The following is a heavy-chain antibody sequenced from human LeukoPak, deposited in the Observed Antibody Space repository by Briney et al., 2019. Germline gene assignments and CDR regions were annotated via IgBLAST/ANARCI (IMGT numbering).Heavy chain of an antibody. J-gene: IGHJ4*02. Sequence: AGGSLRLSCVASGFTFSTYWMSWVRQASGKGLEWVANLKQDGSVKHYVDSVKGRFTISRDNAKNSLYLQMTNLRAEDTAVYYCATSADSPGNSWGQGTLITVSS. V-gene: IGHV3-7*01. CDR3: ATSADSPGNS. CDR2: LKQDGSVK. CDR1: GFTFSTYW. D-gene: IGHD4-23*01.